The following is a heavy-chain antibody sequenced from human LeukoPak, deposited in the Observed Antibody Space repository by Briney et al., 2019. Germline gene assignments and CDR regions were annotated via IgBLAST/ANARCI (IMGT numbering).Heavy chain of an antibody. CDR1: GFTFSSYA. J-gene: IGHJ4*02. CDR3: ARDSGSSWYPDY. V-gene: IGHV3-30-3*01. CDR2: ISYDGSNK. Sequence: AGGSLRLSCAASGFTFSSYAMHWVRQAPGKGLEWVAVISYDGSNKYYADSVKGRFTISRDNSKNTLYLQMNSLRAEDTAVYYCARDSGSSWYPDYWGQGTPVTVSS. D-gene: IGHD6-13*01.